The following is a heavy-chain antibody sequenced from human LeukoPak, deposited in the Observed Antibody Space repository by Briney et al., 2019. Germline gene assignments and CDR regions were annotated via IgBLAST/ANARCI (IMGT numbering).Heavy chain of an antibody. CDR1: GFTFSSYA. CDR2: ISSNGGST. D-gene: IGHD1-26*01. V-gene: IGHV3-64D*09. J-gene: IGHJ3*02. Sequence: GGSLRLSCAASGFTFSSYAMHWVRQAPGKGLEYVSAISSNGGSTYYADSVKGRFTISRDNSKNTLYLQMSSLRAEDTAVYYCVKGGYSGSLNYLLIPNDAFDIWGQGTMVTVSS. CDR3: VKGGYSGSLNYLLIPNDAFDI.